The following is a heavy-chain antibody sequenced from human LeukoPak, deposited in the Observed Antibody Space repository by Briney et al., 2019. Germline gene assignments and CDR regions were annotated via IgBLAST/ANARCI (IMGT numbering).Heavy chain of an antibody. CDR1: GGTFSSYA. Sequence: SVKVSCKASGGTFSSYAISWVRQAPGQGLEWMGGIIPIFGTANYAQKFQGRVTITADKSTSTAYMELSSLRSEDTAVYYCARDLTTVTTVGFDYWGQGTLVTVSS. V-gene: IGHV1-69*06. J-gene: IGHJ4*02. D-gene: IGHD4-17*01. CDR3: ARDLTTVTTVGFDY. CDR2: IIPIFGTA.